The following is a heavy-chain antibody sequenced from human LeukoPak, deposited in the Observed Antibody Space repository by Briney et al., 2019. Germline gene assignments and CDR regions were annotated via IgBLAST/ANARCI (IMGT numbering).Heavy chain of an antibody. J-gene: IGHJ3*02. CDR1: GGSISSSNW. V-gene: IGHV4-4*02. Sequence: PSETLSLTCAVSGGSISSSNWWSWVRQPPGKGLEWIGEIYHSGSTNYNPSLKSRVTTSVDKSKNQFSLKLSSVTAADTAVYYCARTYDSSGYYRSNDAFDIWGQGTMVTVSS. CDR2: IYHSGST. CDR3: ARTYDSSGYYRSNDAFDI. D-gene: IGHD3-22*01.